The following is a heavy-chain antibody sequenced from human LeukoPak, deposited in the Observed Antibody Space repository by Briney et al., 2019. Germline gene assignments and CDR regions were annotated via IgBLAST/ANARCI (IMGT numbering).Heavy chain of an antibody. Sequence: SETLSPTCTVSGYSISSGYYWGWIRQPPGKGLEWIGSIYHSGSTYYNPSLKSRVTISVDTSKNQFSLKLSSVTAADTAVYYCARSGFATGWTFDYWGQGNLVTVSS. CDR1: GYSISSGYY. V-gene: IGHV4-38-2*02. CDR2: IYHSGST. J-gene: IGHJ4*02. D-gene: IGHD6-19*01. CDR3: ARSGFATGWTFDY.